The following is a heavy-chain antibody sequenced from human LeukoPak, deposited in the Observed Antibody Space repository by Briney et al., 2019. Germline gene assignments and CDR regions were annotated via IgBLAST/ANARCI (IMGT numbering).Heavy chain of an antibody. D-gene: IGHD6-13*01. CDR3: ARGHSSSWFPFDY. V-gene: IGHV4-30-2*01. CDR2: IYHSGST. Sequence: PSETLSLTCTVSGGSISSGGYYWSWIRQPPGKGLEWIGYIYHSGSTYYNPSLKSRVTISVDRSKNQFSLKLSSVTAADTAVYYCARGHSSSWFPFDYWGQGTLVTVSS. J-gene: IGHJ4*02. CDR1: GGSISSGGYY.